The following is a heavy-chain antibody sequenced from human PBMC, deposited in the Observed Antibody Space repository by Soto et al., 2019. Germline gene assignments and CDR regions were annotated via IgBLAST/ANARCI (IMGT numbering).Heavy chain of an antibody. D-gene: IGHD2-15*01. Sequence: QVQLVQSGAEVKKPGSSVKVSCKTSGGTFSSYAINWVRQAPGQGLEWMGGIIPFFGTTNSAQKFQGRVTFTADKSTNSASMELSSLRSEDTAVYYCARRFCAGSNCYSFPLHRQYYGVDVWGQGNTVIVSS. J-gene: IGHJ6*02. V-gene: IGHV1-69*06. CDR1: GGTFSSYA. CDR2: IIPFFGTT. CDR3: ARRFCAGSNCYSFPLHRQYYGVDV.